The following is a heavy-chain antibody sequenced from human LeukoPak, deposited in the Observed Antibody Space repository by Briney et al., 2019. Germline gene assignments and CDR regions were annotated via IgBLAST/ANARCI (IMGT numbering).Heavy chain of an antibody. CDR3: ARDPPDYYDSSGYYAQYLFDY. D-gene: IGHD3-22*01. Sequence: ASVKVSCKASGYTFTGYDITWVRQAPGQGLEWMGWINPTSGGTNYAQKFQDRVTMTRDTSISTAYMEVGRLRSEDTAVYYCARDPPDYYDSSGYYAQYLFDYWGQGTLVTVSS. V-gene: IGHV1-2*02. CDR2: INPTSGGT. CDR1: GYTFTGYD. J-gene: IGHJ4*02.